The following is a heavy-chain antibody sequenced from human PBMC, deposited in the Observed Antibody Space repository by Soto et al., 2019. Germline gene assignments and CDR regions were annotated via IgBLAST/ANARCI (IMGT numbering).Heavy chain of an antibody. Sequence: GGCLRHCGADAQCVFLGGRRTRVSKAPGKGLEWVANIKPDGSEKYFVDSVKGRFTISRDNAKNSLYLQMNSLRAEDTAVYYCARERVITETTSRYHGMDIGGQGTTVTVSS. CDR2: IKPDGSEK. V-gene: IGHV3-7*05. J-gene: IGHJ6*02. CDR1: QCVFLGGR. CDR3: ARERVITETTSRYHGMDI. D-gene: IGHD1-7*01.